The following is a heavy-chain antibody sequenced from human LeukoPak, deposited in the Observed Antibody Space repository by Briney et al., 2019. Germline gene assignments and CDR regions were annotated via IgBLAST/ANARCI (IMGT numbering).Heavy chain of an antibody. V-gene: IGHV3-11*01. Sequence: PGGSLRLSCAASGFTFSDYYMTWIRQAPGKGLEWVSYISGSGGSKYYADSVKGRITISRDNAKNSLYLQMNSLRAEDTAVYYCARDHWSSSSEGNHWFDPWGQGTLVTVSS. CDR1: GFTFSDYY. CDR3: ARDHWSSSSEGNHWFDP. CDR2: ISGSGGSK. D-gene: IGHD6-6*01. J-gene: IGHJ5*02.